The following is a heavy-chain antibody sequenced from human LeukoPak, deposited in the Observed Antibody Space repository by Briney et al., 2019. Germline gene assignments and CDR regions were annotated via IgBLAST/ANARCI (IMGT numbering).Heavy chain of an antibody. D-gene: IGHD3-22*01. J-gene: IGHJ5*02. CDR2: ISSSSSYI. V-gene: IGHV3-21*01. Sequence: GGSLRLSCAASGFTFSSYSMNWVRQAPGKGLEWVSSISSSSSYIYYADSVKGRFTISRDNAKNSLYLQMNSLRAEDTAVYYCARDSYDTDRYPGEFDPWGQGTLVTVSS. CDR1: GFTFSSYS. CDR3: ARDSYDTDRYPGEFDP.